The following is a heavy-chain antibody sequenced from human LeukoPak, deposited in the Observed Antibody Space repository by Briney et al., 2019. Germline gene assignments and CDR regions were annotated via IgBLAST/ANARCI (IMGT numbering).Heavy chain of an antibody. D-gene: IGHD6-19*01. Sequence: ASVKLSCKASGYTSTSYGISWVRQAPGQGLEWMGWISAYNGNTNYAQTLQGRVTMTTDKATSTPYMELRSLRADDTAVYYCARVSPFLLSSGWPSPDAFDFWGQGKMVIVS. J-gene: IGHJ3*01. CDR1: GYTSTSYG. CDR3: ARVSPFLLSSGWPSPDAFDF. CDR2: ISAYNGNT. V-gene: IGHV1-18*01.